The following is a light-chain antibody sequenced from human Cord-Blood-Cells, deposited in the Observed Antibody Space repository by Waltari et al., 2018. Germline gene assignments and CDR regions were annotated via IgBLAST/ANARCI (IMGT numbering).Light chain of an antibody. CDR3: SSYAGSNNLV. V-gene: IGLV2-8*01. J-gene: IGLJ3*02. CDR2: EVS. CDR1: RSDVGGYHY. Sequence: QSALTQPPSASGSPGQSVTISCPGTRSDVGGYHYVSWYQQPPGKAPKLMIYEVSKRPSGVPDRFSGSKSGNTASLTVSGLQAEDEADYYCSSYAGSNNLVFGGGTKLTVL.